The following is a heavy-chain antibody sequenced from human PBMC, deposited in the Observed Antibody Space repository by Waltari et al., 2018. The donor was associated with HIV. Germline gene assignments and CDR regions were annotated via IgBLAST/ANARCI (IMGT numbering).Heavy chain of an antibody. CDR1: GDTFSSYG. CDR3: VREGRSSTAWYYFDF. Sequence: QVQLVQSGAEVKKPGSSVKVSCKASGDTFSSYGINWVRQAPGQGLGWLGGIIPILGTPIYAQMFQDRVTITADESTTTAYMDLRSLRSEDTAVYYCVREGRSSTAWYYFDFWGQGTLVTVSS. V-gene: IGHV1-69*11. D-gene: IGHD6-19*01. CDR2: IIPILGTP. J-gene: IGHJ4*02.